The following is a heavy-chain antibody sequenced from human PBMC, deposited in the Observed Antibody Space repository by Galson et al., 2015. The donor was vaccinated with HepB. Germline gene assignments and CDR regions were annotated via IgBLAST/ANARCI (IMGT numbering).Heavy chain of an antibody. D-gene: IGHD3-10*01. CDR1: GFTFSSYG. J-gene: IGHJ4*02. CDR3: AKDGPMVRGGVSYFDY. CDR2: ISYDGSNK. V-gene: IGHV3-30*18. Sequence: SLRLSCAASGFTFSSYGMHWVRQAPGKGLEWVAVISYDGSNKYYADSVKGRFTISRDNSKNTLYLQMNSLRAEDTAVYYCAKDGPMVRGGVSYFDYWGQGTLVTVSS.